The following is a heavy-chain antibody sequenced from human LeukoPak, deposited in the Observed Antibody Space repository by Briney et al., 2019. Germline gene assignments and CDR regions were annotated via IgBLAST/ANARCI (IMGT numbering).Heavy chain of an antibody. Sequence: PGGSLRLSCAASGFTFSSYSMNWVRQAPGKGLEWVSYISSSSSTIYYADSVKGRFTISRDNAKNSLYLQMNSLRAEDTAVYYSARGGSQYYYYYMDVWGKGTTVTVSS. CDR1: GFTFSSYS. D-gene: IGHD1-26*01. CDR3: ARGGSQYYYYYMDV. J-gene: IGHJ6*03. CDR2: ISSSSSTI. V-gene: IGHV3-48*01.